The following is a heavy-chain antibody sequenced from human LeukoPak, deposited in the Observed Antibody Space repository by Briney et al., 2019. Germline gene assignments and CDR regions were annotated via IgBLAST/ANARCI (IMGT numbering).Heavy chain of an antibody. V-gene: IGHV5-51*01. CDR2: IYPGDSDT. CDR3: ARRITIFGGCDYFDY. D-gene: IGHD3-3*01. Sequence: PGESLKISCKGSGYSFTSYWIGWVRQMPGKGLEWMGIIYPGDSDTRYSPSFQGQVTISADKSISTAYLQWSSLKASDTAMYYCARRITIFGGCDYFDYWGQGTLVTVSS. J-gene: IGHJ4*02. CDR1: GYSFTSYW.